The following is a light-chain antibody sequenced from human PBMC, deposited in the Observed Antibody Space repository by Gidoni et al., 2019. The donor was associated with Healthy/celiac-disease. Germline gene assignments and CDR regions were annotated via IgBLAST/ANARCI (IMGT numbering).Light chain of an antibody. CDR3: ISYAGSNNYV. CDR1: SSDVGGYNY. J-gene: IGLJ1*01. CDR2: EGS. Sequence: QYALTQPAAASGPPGQSVTISCTGTSSDVGGYNYVAWYQQHPVKAPKLMIYEGSKRPSRVPDRFSGSKSDNTASLTVSGLQAEDEADYYCISYAGSNNYVFGTGTKVTVL. V-gene: IGLV2-8*01.